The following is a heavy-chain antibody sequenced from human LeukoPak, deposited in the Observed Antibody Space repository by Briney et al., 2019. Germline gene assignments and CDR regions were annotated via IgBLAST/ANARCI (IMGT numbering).Heavy chain of an antibody. CDR3: ASSAGALIDC. Sequence: PGRSLRLSCAASGFTFSNYDMHWVRQAPGKGLEWVAVIWFDGSNKFYADSVKGRFTISRDNSKNTLHLQMNSLRAEDTAVYYCASSAGALIDCWGQGTLVIVSS. V-gene: IGHV3-33*01. CDR2: IWFDGSNK. D-gene: IGHD6-19*01. CDR1: GFTFSNYD. J-gene: IGHJ4*02.